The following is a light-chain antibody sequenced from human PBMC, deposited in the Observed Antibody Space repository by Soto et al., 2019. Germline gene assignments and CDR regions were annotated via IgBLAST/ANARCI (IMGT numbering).Light chain of an antibody. J-gene: IGLJ3*02. Sequence: QPVLTQPPSASGTPGQRVTISCFGSTSNIGSNTVHWYQQLPGTAPKLLIYSNNERPSGVPDRFSGSKSGTSASLAISGLQSEDEADYYCAAWDDNLKGRVFGGGTKVTVL. V-gene: IGLV1-44*01. CDR3: AAWDDNLKGRV. CDR1: TSNIGSNT. CDR2: SNN.